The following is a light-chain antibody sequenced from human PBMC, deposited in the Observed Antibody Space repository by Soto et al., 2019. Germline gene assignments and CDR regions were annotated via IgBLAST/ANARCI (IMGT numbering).Light chain of an antibody. CDR3: CSHAGSYTYV. Sequence: QPVLTQPRSVSGSPGQSVTISCTGASSDVGGYNSVSWYQQHPGKPPKLMIYDVTRRPSGVPDRFSGSKSGNTASLTISGLQAEDEADYYCCSHAGSYTYVFGTGTKLTVL. CDR1: SSDVGGYNS. J-gene: IGLJ1*01. CDR2: DVT. V-gene: IGLV2-11*01.